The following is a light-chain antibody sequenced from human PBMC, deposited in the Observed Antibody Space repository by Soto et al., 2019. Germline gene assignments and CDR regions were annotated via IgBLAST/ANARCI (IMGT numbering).Light chain of an antibody. CDR3: QHSYVTPWT. Sequence: DIQVTQSPSSLSASVGDRVTITCRASQFIADFLNWFQQRPGKAPKLLIYAASSLQSGVPSRFSGSASGTDFTLTITNLQPEDFATYYCQHSYVTPWTFGQGTKVEIK. J-gene: IGKJ1*01. CDR2: AAS. V-gene: IGKV1-39*01. CDR1: QFIADF.